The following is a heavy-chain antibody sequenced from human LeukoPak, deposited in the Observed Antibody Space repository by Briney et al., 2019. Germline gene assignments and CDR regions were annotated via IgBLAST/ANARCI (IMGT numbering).Heavy chain of an antibody. Sequence: GGSVKLSCAASGYTFSSYGISWVRQAPGQGLEWVACIRAYDGNTYYAEKVKGRVTISRDTSKNTPYMEMSSLRADDTAVYYCASDQVRVRGVVPYYYYGMDVWGQGTTVTVSS. CDR1: GYTFSSYG. D-gene: IGHD3-10*01. V-gene: IGHV1-18*01. CDR3: ASDQVRVRGVVPYYYYGMDV. J-gene: IGHJ6*02. CDR2: IRAYDGNT.